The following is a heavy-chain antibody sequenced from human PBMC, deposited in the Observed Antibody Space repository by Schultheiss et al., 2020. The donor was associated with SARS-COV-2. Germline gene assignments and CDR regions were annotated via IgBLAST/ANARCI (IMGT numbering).Heavy chain of an antibody. CDR3: ARHRYSGSYLPDY. CDR2: IYYSGST. V-gene: IGHV4-59*08. D-gene: IGHD1-26*01. J-gene: IGHJ4*02. Sequence: SETLSLTCTVSGGSISSYYWSWIRQPPGKGLEWIGYIYYSGSTYYNPSLKSRVTISVDTSKNQFSLKLSSVTAADTAVCYCARHRYSGSYLPDYWGQGTLVTVSS. CDR1: GGSISSYY.